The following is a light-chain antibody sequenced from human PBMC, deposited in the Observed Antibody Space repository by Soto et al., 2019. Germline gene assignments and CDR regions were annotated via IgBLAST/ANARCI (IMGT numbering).Light chain of an antibody. CDR2: GAS. V-gene: IGKV1-9*01. Sequence: DIQLTQSPSFLSASVGDRVTITCRASQGVGRSVAWYQQKPGRAPNLVIYGASTLEVGVPARFSGNESGTEFTLPVTSLQPEDFATYYCQQLSAYPYTFGQGDKLGIK. J-gene: IGKJ2*01. CDR3: QQLSAYPYT. CDR1: QGVGRS.